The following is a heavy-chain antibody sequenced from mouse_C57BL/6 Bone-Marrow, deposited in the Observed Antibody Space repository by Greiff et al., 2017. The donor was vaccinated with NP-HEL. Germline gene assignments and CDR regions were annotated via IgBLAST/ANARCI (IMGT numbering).Heavy chain of an antibody. J-gene: IGHJ1*03. CDR1: GYTFTSYW. CDR3: ARKTGGYWYFDV. Sequence: QVQLQQPGAELVKPGASVKLSCKASGYTFTSYWMHWVKQRPGQGLEWIGMIHPNSGSTNYNEKFKSKATLTVDKSSSTAYMQLSSLTSEDSAVYYCARKTGGYWYFDVWGTGTTVTVSS. D-gene: IGHD4-1*01. CDR2: IHPNSGST. V-gene: IGHV1-64*01.